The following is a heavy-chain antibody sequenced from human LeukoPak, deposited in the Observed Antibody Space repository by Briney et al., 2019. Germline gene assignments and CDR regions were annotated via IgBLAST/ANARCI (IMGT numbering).Heavy chain of an antibody. CDR2: ITSNTDGGTT. CDR1: GFTFRNAW. V-gene: IGHV3-15*01. Sequence: PGGSLRLSCAASGFTFRNAWMSWVRQVPGKGLEWVGRITSNTDGGTTDYAAPVKGRFTISRDDSKNTLYLEMNSLKTEDTAMYYCARRDYYGSGSSPFDYWGQGALVTVSS. J-gene: IGHJ4*02. D-gene: IGHD3-10*01. CDR3: ARRDYYGSGSSPFDY.